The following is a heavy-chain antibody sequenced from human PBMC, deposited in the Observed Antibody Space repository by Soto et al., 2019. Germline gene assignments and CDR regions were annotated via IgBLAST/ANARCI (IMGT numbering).Heavy chain of an antibody. CDR1: GFTFDDYA. CDR2: ISWNGGSI. J-gene: IGHJ4*02. D-gene: IGHD3-22*01. Sequence: VQLVESGGGLVQPGRSLRLSCAASGFTFDDYAMHWVRQTPGKGLEWVSGISWNGGSIGYADSVKGRFTISRDNAKNSLYLQMNNLRAEDTAFYYCVKDQDSSGYYCDYWGQGTLVTVSS. V-gene: IGHV3-9*01. CDR3: VKDQDSSGYYCDY.